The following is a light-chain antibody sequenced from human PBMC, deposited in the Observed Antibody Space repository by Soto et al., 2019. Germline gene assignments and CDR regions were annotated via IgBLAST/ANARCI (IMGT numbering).Light chain of an antibody. J-gene: IGLJ3*02. CDR1: SSNIGADFD. V-gene: IGLV1-40*01. CDR3: QSRDSSLSSSWV. Sequence: QAVVTQPPSVSGAPGQRVTISCIGSSSNIGADFDVHWYQHLPGTAPKLLISHNNNRPSGVPDRFSGSKSGTSASLANTGLQADDEAVYYCQSRDSSLSSSWVFGGGTKLTVL. CDR2: HNN.